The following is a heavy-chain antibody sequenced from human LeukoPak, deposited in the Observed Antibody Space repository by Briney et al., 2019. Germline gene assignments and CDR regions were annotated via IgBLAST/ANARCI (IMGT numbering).Heavy chain of an antibody. J-gene: IGHJ4*02. CDR2: IIPIFGTA. Sequence: ASVKVSCKASGGTFSSYAISWVRQAPGQGLEWMGGIIPIFGTANYAQKFQGRVTITTDESTSTAYMELRSLRSDDTAVYYCARVARYYYDSSGFLDYWGQGTLVTVSS. V-gene: IGHV1-69*05. CDR1: GGTFSSYA. CDR3: ARVARYYYDSSGFLDY. D-gene: IGHD3-22*01.